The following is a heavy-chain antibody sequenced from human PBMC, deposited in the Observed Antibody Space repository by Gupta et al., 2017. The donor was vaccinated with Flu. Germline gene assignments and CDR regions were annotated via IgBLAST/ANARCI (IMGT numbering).Heavy chain of an antibody. CDR2: ISSSGSTI. CDR3: ARDIVATIMREYYYGMDV. CDR1: GFTFSDYY. V-gene: IGHV3-11*01. Sequence: QVQLVESEGGLVKPGGSLRLSCAASGFTFSDYYMSWIRQAPGKGLEWVSYISSSGSTIYYADSVKGRFTISRDNAKNSLYLQMNSLRAEDTAVYYCARDIVATIMREYYYGMDVWGQGTTVTVSS. D-gene: IGHD5-12*01. J-gene: IGHJ6*02.